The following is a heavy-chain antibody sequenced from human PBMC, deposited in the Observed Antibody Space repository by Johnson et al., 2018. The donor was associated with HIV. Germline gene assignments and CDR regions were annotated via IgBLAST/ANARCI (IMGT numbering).Heavy chain of an antibody. V-gene: IGHV3-23*04. Sequence: VQLVESGGGLVQPGGSLRLSCAASGFSFSNYGMSWVRQAPGQGLEWVSVIGGSGVTSYYADSVKGRFTISRDNSKNTLYLQMHSLRADDTAVYYCAREDGDSSSWAGAFDIWGQGTMVTVSS. J-gene: IGHJ3*02. CDR3: AREDGDSSSWAGAFDI. CDR2: IGGSGVTS. CDR1: GFSFSNYG. D-gene: IGHD6-13*01.